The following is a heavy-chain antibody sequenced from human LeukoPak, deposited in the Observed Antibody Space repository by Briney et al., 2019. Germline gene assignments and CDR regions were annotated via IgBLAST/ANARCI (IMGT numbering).Heavy chain of an antibody. Sequence: ASVKVSCKASGYTFTSYYMHWVRQAPGQGLEWMGIINPSGGSTSYAQEFQGRVTMTRDTSTSTVYMELSSLRSEDTAVYYCARDMRYYYDSSGYYLDYWGQGTLVTVSS. V-gene: IGHV1-46*01. D-gene: IGHD3-22*01. J-gene: IGHJ4*02. CDR3: ARDMRYYYDSSGYYLDY. CDR2: INPSGGST. CDR1: GYTFTSYY.